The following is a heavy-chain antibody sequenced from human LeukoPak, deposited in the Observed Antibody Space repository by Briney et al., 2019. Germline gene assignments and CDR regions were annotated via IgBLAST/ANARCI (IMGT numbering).Heavy chain of an antibody. J-gene: IGHJ4*02. CDR2: ISSSSSTI. CDR3: TREGITAGADY. D-gene: IGHD6-13*01. V-gene: IGHV3-48*01. CDR1: GFTFSSYS. Sequence: PGGSLRLSCAASGFTFSSYSMNWVRQAPGKGLEWVSYISSSSSTIYYADSVKGRFTISRDNAKNSLYLQMNSLRAEDTAVYFCTREGITAGADYWGQGTLLTVSS.